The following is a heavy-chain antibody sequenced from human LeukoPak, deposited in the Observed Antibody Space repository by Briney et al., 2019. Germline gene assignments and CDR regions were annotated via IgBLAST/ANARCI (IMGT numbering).Heavy chain of an antibody. D-gene: IGHD5-12*01. Sequence: SETLSLTCAVYGGSFSGYYWSWIRQPPGKGLEWIGEINHSGSTNYNPSLKSRVTISVDTSKNQFSLKLSSVTAADTAVYYCARNRGYAHYYYYYYMDVWGKGTTVTVSS. CDR3: ARNRGYAHYYYYYYMDV. CDR2: INHSGST. CDR1: GGSFSGYY. J-gene: IGHJ6*03. V-gene: IGHV4-34*01.